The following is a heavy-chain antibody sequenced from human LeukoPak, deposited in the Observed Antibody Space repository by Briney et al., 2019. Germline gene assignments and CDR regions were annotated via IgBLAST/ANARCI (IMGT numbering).Heavy chain of an antibody. V-gene: IGHV4-4*07. J-gene: IGHJ5*02. D-gene: IGHD3-3*01. CDR2: IYTSGST. Sequence: SETLSLTCTVSGGSISSYYWSWIRQPAGKGLEWIGRIYTSGSTNYNPSLKSRVTISVDTSKNQFSLKLSSVTAADTAVYYCARYYDFWSGSPNWFDPWGQGTLVTVSS. CDR3: ARYYDFWSGSPNWFDP. CDR1: GGSISSYY.